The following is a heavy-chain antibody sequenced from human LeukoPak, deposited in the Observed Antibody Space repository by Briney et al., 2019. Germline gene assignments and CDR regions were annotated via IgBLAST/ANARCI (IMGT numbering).Heavy chain of an antibody. CDR2: IYYSGST. CDR3: ARHGSGWYVDY. Sequence: SETLSLTCTVSGGSLSSYNWSWIRQPPGKGLEWIGYIYYSGSTNYNPSLKSRVTISVDTSKNQFSLKLSSVTAADTAVYYCARHGSGWYVDYWGQGTLVTVSS. CDR1: GGSLSSYN. V-gene: IGHV4-59*08. D-gene: IGHD6-19*01. J-gene: IGHJ4*02.